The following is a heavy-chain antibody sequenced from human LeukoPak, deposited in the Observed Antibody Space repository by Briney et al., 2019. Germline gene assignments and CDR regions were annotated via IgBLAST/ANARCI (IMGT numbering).Heavy chain of an antibody. V-gene: IGHV4-38-2*02. D-gene: IGHD3-22*01. Sequence: PSETLSLTCTVSGYSISSGYYWGWIRQPPGKGLEWIGSIYHSGSTYYNPSLKSRVTISVDTSKNQFSLKLSSVTAADTAVYYCAKEAYYYDSSGLLDYWGQGTLVTVSS. CDR3: AKEAYYYDSSGLLDY. J-gene: IGHJ4*02. CDR2: IYHSGST. CDR1: GYSISSGYY.